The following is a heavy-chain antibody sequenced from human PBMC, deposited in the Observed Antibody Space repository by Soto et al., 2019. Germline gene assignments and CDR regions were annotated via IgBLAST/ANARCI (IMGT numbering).Heavy chain of an antibody. Sequence: EVQLVESGGGLVQPGGSLRLSCAASGFTFSSYWMHWVRQAPGKGLVWVSRINHDESSSTYVDSVRGRFTISRDNAKNTLYLQMNSLRAEDTAVYDCAIRGPLSGLAYWGQGTLVTVSS. D-gene: IGHD1-26*01. CDR3: AIRGPLSGLAY. J-gene: IGHJ4*02. V-gene: IGHV3-74*01. CDR2: INHDESSS. CDR1: GFTFSSYW.